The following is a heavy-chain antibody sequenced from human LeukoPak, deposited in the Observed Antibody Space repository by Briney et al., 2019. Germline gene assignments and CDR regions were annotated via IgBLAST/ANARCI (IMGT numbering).Heavy chain of an antibody. V-gene: IGHV3-23*01. CDR3: AKDSYYDSSGYYVA. CDR1: GFTFTNYA. Sequence: GGSLRLSCAASGFTFTNYAMSWIRQAPGKGLEWVSGISGSGGSTYHTDSVKGRFTISRDNSKNTLYLQMNSLRAEDTAVHYCAKDSYYDSSGYYVAWGQGTLVTVSS. CDR2: ISGSGGST. D-gene: IGHD3-22*01. J-gene: IGHJ5*02.